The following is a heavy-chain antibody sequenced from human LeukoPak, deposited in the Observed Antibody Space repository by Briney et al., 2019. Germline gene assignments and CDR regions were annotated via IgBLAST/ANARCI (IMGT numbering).Heavy chain of an antibody. D-gene: IGHD3-9*01. J-gene: IGHJ4*02. CDR1: GFTFSSYG. Sequence: PGGSLRLSCVASGFTFSSYGMNWVRQAPGKGLEWVSYVSSGSSTLFYADSVKGRFTISRDDAKSSFYLQMNSLRVEDTALYYCARMSTGYYDDYWGQGTRVTVSS. CDR3: ARMSTGYYDDY. CDR2: VSSGSSTL. V-gene: IGHV3-48*01.